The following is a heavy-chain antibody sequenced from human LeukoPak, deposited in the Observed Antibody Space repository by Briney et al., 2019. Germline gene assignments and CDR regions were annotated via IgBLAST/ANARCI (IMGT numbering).Heavy chain of an antibody. CDR3: ARAKRLPLDY. Sequence: PGASVKVSCKASGFTFTVYYIHWVRQAPGQGLEWLGWIDPNSGVTNYAQRFQGRVAMTRDTSSSTAYMELSRLRSDDSAVYYCARAKRLPLDYWGQGTLVTVSS. J-gene: IGHJ4*02. CDR1: GFTFTVYY. D-gene: IGHD1-1*01. CDR2: IDPNSGVT. V-gene: IGHV1-2*02.